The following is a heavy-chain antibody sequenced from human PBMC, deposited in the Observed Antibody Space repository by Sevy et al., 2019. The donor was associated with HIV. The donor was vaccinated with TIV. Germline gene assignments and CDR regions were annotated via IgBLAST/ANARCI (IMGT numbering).Heavy chain of an antibody. J-gene: IGHJ4*02. Sequence: ASVKVSCKASGYTFTGYYMHWVRQAPGQGLEWMGWINPNRGGTNYAKKFRGRVTMTRDTSISTAYMELSRLRSDDTAVYYSARDLYSSGWYVTFDYWGQGTLVTVSS. D-gene: IGHD6-19*01. CDR3: ARDLYSSGWYVTFDY. V-gene: IGHV1-2*02. CDR1: GYTFTGYY. CDR2: INPNRGGT.